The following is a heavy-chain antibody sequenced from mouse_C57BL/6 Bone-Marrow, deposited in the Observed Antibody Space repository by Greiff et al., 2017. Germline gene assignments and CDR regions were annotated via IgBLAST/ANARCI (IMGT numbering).Heavy chain of an antibody. CDR3: VYYGYDSYAMDY. Sequence: QVQLKESGPELVKPGASVKISCKASGYSFTSYYIHWVKQRPGQGLEWIGWIYPGSGNTKYNEKFKGKATLTADTSSSTAYMQLSSLTSEDSAVYFCVYYGYDSYAMDYWGQGTSVTASS. D-gene: IGHD2-2*01. J-gene: IGHJ4*01. V-gene: IGHV1-66*01. CDR2: IYPGSGNT. CDR1: GYSFTSYY.